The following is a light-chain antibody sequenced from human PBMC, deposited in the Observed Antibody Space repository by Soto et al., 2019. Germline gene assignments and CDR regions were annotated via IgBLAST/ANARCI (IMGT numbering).Light chain of an antibody. CDR3: QKYNSARPFT. CDR1: QGISNN. V-gene: IGKV1-27*01. CDR2: AAS. Sequence: DIQMTQSPSSLSASVGDRVTITCRASQGISNNLAWYQQKPGKVPKLLIYAASTLQSGVPSRFSGSGSRTDFTLPISSLQPEDVATYYCQKYNSARPFTFGPGTKVDIK. J-gene: IGKJ3*01.